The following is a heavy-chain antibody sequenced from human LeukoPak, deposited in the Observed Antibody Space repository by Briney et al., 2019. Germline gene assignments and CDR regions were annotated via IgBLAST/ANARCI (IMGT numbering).Heavy chain of an antibody. CDR3: ASAPRRGSIGGLDY. Sequence: SETLSLTCTVSGDSISSSSYYWGWIRQPPGKGLEWTGSIYYSGSTYYSPSLKSRLTISVDTSKNQFSLRLTSVTAADTAVYYCASAPRRGSIGGLDYWGQGILVTVSS. CDR2: IYYSGST. D-gene: IGHD3-10*01. CDR1: GDSISSSSYY. J-gene: IGHJ4*02. V-gene: IGHV4-39*01.